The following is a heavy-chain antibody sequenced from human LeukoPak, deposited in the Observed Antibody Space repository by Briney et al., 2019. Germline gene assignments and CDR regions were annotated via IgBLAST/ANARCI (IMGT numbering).Heavy chain of an antibody. D-gene: IGHD3-10*01. V-gene: IGHV3-23*01. J-gene: IGHJ5*02. Sequence: GGSLRLSCAASGFTFSSYDMSWVRQAPGKGLEWVSAISGSGGTTYYADSVKGRFAISRDNSKNSLYLQMNSLRAEDTAVYYCAKAPAVLLWFGDDDWFDPWGQGTLVTVSS. CDR2: ISGSGGTT. CDR3: AKAPAVLLWFGDDDWFDP. CDR1: GFTFSSYD.